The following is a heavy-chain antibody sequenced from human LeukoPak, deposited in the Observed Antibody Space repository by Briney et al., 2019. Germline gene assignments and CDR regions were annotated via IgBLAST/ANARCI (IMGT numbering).Heavy chain of an antibody. CDR3: ARLHPTYCTSGLCYWFDP. V-gene: IGHV5-10-1*01. D-gene: IGHD2-8*01. CDR2: IDPSDSYT. Sequence: PGESLKISCKGSGYSFRSYWITWVRQMPGKGLEWGGRIDPSDSYTNYSPSFEGHVTISADKSISTAYLQWSSLKASDTAMYYCARLHPTYCTSGLCYWFDPWGQGTLVTVSS. J-gene: IGHJ5*02. CDR1: GYSFRSYW.